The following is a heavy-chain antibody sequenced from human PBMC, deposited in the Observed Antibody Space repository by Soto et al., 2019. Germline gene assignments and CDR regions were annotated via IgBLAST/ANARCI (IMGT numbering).Heavy chain of an antibody. CDR3: VKVSTFYDILTGYYSTNFFDP. D-gene: IGHD3-9*01. Sequence: YSMHWVRQAPGKGLQYVSTISSDGDITYYADSVKGRFTISRDNSKNTLYLQMNSLRPEDTAVYYCVKVSTFYDILTGYYSTNFFDPWGQGTLVTVS. V-gene: IGHV3-64D*06. CDR2: ISSDGDIT. J-gene: IGHJ5*02. CDR1: YS.